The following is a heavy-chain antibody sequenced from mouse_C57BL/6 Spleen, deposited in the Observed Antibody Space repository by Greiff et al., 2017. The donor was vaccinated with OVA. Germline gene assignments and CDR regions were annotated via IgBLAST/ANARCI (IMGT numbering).Heavy chain of an antibody. CDR2: IRSKSNNYAT. D-gene: IGHD2-2*01. Sequence: EVQRVESGGGLVQPKGSLKLSCAASGFSFNTYAMNWVRQAPGKGLEWVARIRSKSNNYATYYADSVKDRFTISRDDSESMLYLQMNNLKTEDTAMYYCVRGLQYYFDYWGQGTTLTVSS. V-gene: IGHV10-1*01. CDR3: VRGLQYYFDY. CDR1: GFSFNTYA. J-gene: IGHJ2*01.